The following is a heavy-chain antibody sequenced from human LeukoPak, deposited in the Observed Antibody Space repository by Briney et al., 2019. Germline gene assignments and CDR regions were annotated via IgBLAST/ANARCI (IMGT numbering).Heavy chain of an antibody. D-gene: IGHD3-3*01. Sequence: GGSLRLSCAASGFTFDDYAMHWVRQAPGKGLEWVSGISWNSGSIGYADSVKGRFTISRDNAKNSLYLQMNSLRAEDTAIYYCARDERLLSFLKWGQGTLVTVSS. CDR3: ARDERLLSFLK. J-gene: IGHJ4*02. CDR2: ISWNSGSI. CDR1: GFTFDDYA. V-gene: IGHV3-9*01.